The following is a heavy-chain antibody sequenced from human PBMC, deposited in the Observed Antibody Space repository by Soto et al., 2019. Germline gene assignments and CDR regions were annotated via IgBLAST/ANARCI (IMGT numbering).Heavy chain of an antibody. D-gene: IGHD1-1*01. CDR2: IYYSGNT. CDR3: ARDRPGTSLFDP. J-gene: IGHJ5*02. CDR1: GGSISTSSYY. Sequence: KPSETLSLTCTVSGGSISTSSYYWGWIRQPPGKGLEWIGSIYYSGNTYYIPSLKSRVTISVDTSKNQFSLKLSSVTAADTAVYYCARDRPGTSLFDPWGQGTLVTAS. V-gene: IGHV4-39*07.